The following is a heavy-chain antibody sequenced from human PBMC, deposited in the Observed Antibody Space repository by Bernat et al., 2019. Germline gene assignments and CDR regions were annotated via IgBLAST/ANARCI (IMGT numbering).Heavy chain of an antibody. V-gene: IGHV1-3*01. CDR3: ARDYSSSWLIYLYYYGMDV. CDR2: INAGNGNT. J-gene: IGHJ6*01. D-gene: IGHD6-13*01. CDR1: YNFTSYA. Sequence: YNFTSYAMHWFRQAPGQRLEWMGWINAGNGNTKYSQKFQGRVTITRDTSGSTAYMELSSLRSEDTAVYYCARDYSSSWLIYLYYYGMDVWG.